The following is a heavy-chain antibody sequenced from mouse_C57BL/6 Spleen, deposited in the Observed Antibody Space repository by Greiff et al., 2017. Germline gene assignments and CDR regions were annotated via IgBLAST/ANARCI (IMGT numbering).Heavy chain of an antibody. V-gene: IGHV1-64*01. D-gene: IGHD2-4*01. J-gene: IGHJ2*01. CDR1: GYTFTSYW. CDR3: ARYDYDADGYYFDY. CDR2: IHPNSGST. Sequence: QVHVKQSGAELVKPGASVKLSCKASGYTFTSYWMHWVKQRPGQGLEWIGMIHPNSGSTNYNEKFKSKATLTVDKSSSTAYMQLSSLTSEDSAVYYCARYDYDADGYYFDYWGQGTTLTVSS.